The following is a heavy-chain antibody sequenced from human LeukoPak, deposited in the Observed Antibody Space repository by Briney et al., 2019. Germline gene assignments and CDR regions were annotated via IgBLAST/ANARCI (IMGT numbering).Heavy chain of an antibody. CDR2: IRGSGGST. V-gene: IGHV3-23*01. Sequence: PGGSLRLSCAASGFTFSSYAMSWVRQAPGKGLEWVSAIRGSGGSTYYADPVKGRFTISRDNSKNTLYLQMNSLRAEDTAVYYCAKSTSFRYSGYGIEYWGQGTLVTVSS. CDR3: AKSTSFRYSGYGIEY. J-gene: IGHJ4*02. D-gene: IGHD5-12*01. CDR1: GFTFSSYA.